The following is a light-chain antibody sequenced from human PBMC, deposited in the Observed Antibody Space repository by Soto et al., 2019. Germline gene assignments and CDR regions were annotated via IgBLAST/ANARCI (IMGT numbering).Light chain of an antibody. CDR1: QSVSNY. J-gene: IGKJ1*01. V-gene: IGKV3-11*01. CDR3: QQRRIWPPT. Sequence: ESVLTQSPGTLSLSPGERATISCRASQSVSNYLAWYQQKPGQAPRLLIYDASSRATGIPARFSGSGSGTDFTLTTSSLEPEDFSVYYCQQRRIWPPTFGQGTKVDIK. CDR2: DAS.